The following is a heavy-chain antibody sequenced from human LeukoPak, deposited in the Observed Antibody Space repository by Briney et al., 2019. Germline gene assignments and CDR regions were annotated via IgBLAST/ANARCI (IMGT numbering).Heavy chain of an antibody. J-gene: IGHJ6*03. Sequence: AGGSLRLSCAASGFTFSSYWMHWVRQVPGKGLVWVSRISTDGSITNYADSVKGRFTISRDNSKNTLYLKMNSLRAEDTAVYYCAKGHGWEASYYYYYMDVWGKGTTVTISS. CDR2: ISTDGSIT. D-gene: IGHD1-26*01. CDR1: GFTFSSYW. V-gene: IGHV3-74*01. CDR3: AKGHGWEASYYYYYMDV.